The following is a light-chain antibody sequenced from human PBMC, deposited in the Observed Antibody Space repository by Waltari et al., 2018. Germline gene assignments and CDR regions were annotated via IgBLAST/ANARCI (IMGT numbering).Light chain of an antibody. Sequence: QSVLTQPPSVSGAPGQTVTISCTGSSSNIGAGSAVHWYQHLPGAAPKVLIYDKLNRPSGVPDRFSGSKSGTSASLTINGLQAEDEADYYCQSCDDNLSGWVFGGGTKLTVL. J-gene: IGLJ3*02. V-gene: IGLV1-40*01. CDR2: DKL. CDR1: SSNIGAGSA. CDR3: QSCDDNLSGWV.